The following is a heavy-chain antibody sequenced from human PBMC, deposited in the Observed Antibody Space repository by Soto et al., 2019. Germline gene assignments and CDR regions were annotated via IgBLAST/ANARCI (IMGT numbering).Heavy chain of an antibody. CDR1: GYTFTSYG. CDR3: ARVVPAAIYYYYYMDV. CDR2: ISAYNGNT. Sequence: XSVKVSFNASGYTFTSYGISLVRQSPGQGLEWMGWISAYNGNTNYAQKLQGRVTMTTDTSTSTAYMELRSLRSDDTAVYYCARVVPAAIYYYYYMDVWGKGTTVTVSS. D-gene: IGHD2-2*01. V-gene: IGHV1-18*01. J-gene: IGHJ6*03.